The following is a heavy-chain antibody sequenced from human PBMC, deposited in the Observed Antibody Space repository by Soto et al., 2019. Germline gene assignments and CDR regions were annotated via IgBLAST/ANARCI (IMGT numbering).Heavy chain of an antibody. Sequence: GGSLRLSCAASGFTFSDYYMSWIRQAPGKGLEWVSYISSSGSTIYYADSVKGRFTISRDNAKNSLYLQMNSLRAEDTAVYYCARDQSRLLWFGELIDYWGQGTLVTVSS. D-gene: IGHD3-10*01. CDR3: ARDQSRLLWFGELIDY. J-gene: IGHJ4*02. CDR1: GFTFSDYY. V-gene: IGHV3-11*01. CDR2: ISSSGSTI.